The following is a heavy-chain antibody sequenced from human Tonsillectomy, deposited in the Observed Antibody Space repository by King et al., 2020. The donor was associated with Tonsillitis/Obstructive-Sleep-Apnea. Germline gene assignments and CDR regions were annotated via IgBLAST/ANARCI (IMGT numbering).Heavy chain of an antibody. J-gene: IGHJ3*02. D-gene: IGHD2-2*01. CDR2: ISGSATST. Sequence: VQLVESGGGLVQPGGSMRLSCVASGFTFSTYGMTWVRQAPGMGLEWVSSISGSATSTYYADSVKGRFTISSDNSKNTLYLLMDSLRTEDTAVYYCAKREGYCSSTRCQRGAFDIWGQGTMVTVSS. V-gene: IGHV3-23*04. CDR1: GFTFSTYG. CDR3: AKREGYCSSTRCQRGAFDI.